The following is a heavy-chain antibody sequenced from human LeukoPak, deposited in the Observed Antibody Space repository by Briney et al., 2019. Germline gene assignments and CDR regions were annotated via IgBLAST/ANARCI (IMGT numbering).Heavy chain of an antibody. Sequence: SETLSLTCTVSGGSISSYYWSWIRQPPGKGLEWLGYIYYSGSTNYNPSLKSRVTISVDTSKYQFSLKLSSVTAADTAVYYCARDSRIVVAGYYYYYGMDVWGQGTTVTVSS. V-gene: IGHV4-59*01. J-gene: IGHJ6*02. CDR2: IYYSGST. D-gene: IGHD6-19*01. CDR1: GGSISSYY. CDR3: ARDSRIVVAGYYYYYGMDV.